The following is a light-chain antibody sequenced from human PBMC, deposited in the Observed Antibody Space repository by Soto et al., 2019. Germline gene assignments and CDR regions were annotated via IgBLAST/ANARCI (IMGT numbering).Light chain of an antibody. CDR2: DVT. V-gene: IGLV2-14*01. Sequence: QSALTQPASVSESPGQSITIPCSGTSSDVGGYNYVAWYQQYPGKAPKLIIYDVTNRPSGVSNRFSGSKSGNTASLTISGLQPEDEADYYCSSYTSSSALVVFGGGTKPPS. CDR3: SSYTSSSALVV. J-gene: IGLJ2*01. CDR1: SSDVGGYNY.